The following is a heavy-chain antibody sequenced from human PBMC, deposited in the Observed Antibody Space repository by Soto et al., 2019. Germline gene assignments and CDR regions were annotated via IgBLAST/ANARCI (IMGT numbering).Heavy chain of an antibody. CDR2: IWYDGSNK. CDR3: ARDKPDGEKGGYYGMDV. V-gene: IGHV3-33*01. Sequence: QVQLVESGGGVVQPGRSLRLSCAASGFTFSSYGMHWVRQAPGKGLEWVAVIWYDGSNKYYADSVKGRFTISRDNSKNTLYLQMNSLRDEDTAVYYCARDKPDGEKGGYYGMDVWGQGTTVTVSS. D-gene: IGHD7-27*01. J-gene: IGHJ6*02. CDR1: GFTFSSYG.